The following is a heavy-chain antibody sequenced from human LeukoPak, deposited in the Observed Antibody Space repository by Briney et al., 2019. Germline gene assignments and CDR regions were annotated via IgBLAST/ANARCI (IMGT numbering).Heavy chain of an antibody. CDR1: GFTVSSNY. J-gene: IGHJ4*02. CDR2: FYGSGST. Sequence: PGGSLRLSCAASGFTVSSNYMSWVRQAPGKGLEWVSVFYGSGSTYYADSVKGRFTISRDNSKNTLYLQMNSLRAEDTAVYYCARVPTAVRYFDWLTPYYFDYWGQGTLVTVSS. CDR3: ARVPTAVRYFDWLTPYYFDY. D-gene: IGHD3-9*01. V-gene: IGHV3-53*01.